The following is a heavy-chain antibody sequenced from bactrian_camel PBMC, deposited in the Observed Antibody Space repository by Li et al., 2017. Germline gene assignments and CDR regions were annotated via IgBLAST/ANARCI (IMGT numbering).Heavy chain of an antibody. V-gene: IGHV3S53*01. D-gene: IGHD2*01. J-gene: IGHJ4*01. CDR3: AADVVETACRFRGYRY. CDR1: GYSLVTHC. CDR2: IDSTGST. Sequence: HVQLVESGGGSVQPGGSLRLSCAVPGYSLVTHCMGWFRQAPGKQREGVAYIDSTGSTTYADSVKGRFTISKDNAKSTMYLQMNSLKCEDTAMYYCAADVVETACRFRGYRYRGPGTQVTVS.